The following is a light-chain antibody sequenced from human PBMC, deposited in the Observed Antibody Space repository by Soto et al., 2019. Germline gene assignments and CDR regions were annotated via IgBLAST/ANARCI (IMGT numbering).Light chain of an antibody. CDR2: EVS. J-gene: IGLJ1*01. CDR1: SSDVGGYNY. CDR3: SSYAGNNKDV. V-gene: IGLV2-8*01. Sequence: QSALTQPPSASGSPGQSVTISCTGTSSDVGGYNYVSWYQQHPGKAPKFMIYEVSKRPSGVSDRFSGSKSGNTASLTVSGLQAEDEADYYCSSYAGNNKDVFGTGTKVTVL.